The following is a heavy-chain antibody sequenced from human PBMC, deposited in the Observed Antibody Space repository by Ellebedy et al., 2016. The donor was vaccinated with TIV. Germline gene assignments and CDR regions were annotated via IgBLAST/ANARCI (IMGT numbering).Heavy chain of an antibody. CDR3: AKDLRQRLPEIAFDI. D-gene: IGHD6-25*01. J-gene: IGHJ3*02. V-gene: IGHV3-30*18. CDR1: GFTFSSYG. CDR2: ISYDGSKK. Sequence: GGSLRLXCAASGFTFSSYGMHWVRQAPGKGLEWVAVISYDGSKKSYADSVKGRFTISRDNSKNTLYLQMNSLRAEDTAVYYYAKDLRQRLPEIAFDIWGQGTMVTVSS.